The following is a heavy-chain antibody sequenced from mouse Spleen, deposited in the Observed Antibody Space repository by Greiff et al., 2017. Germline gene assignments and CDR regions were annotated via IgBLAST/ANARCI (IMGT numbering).Heavy chain of an antibody. Sequence: QVQLQQPGAELVKPGASVKLSCKASGYTFTSYWMHWVKQRPGPGLEWIGMIHPNSGSTNYNEKFKSKATLTVDKSSSTAYMQLSSLTSEDSAVYYCALSSYWYFDVWGAGTTVTVSS. CDR2: IHPNSGST. D-gene: IGHD1-1*01. V-gene: IGHV1-64*01. J-gene: IGHJ1*01. CDR1: GYTFTSYW. CDR3: ALSSYWYFDV.